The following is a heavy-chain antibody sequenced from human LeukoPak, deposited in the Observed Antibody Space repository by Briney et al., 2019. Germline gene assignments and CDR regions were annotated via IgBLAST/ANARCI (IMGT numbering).Heavy chain of an antibody. D-gene: IGHD2-15*01. V-gene: IGHV4-59*08. Sequence: SETLSLTCTVSGGSISSYYWSWIRQPPGKGLEWIGYIYYSGSTNYNPSLKSRVTISVDTSKNQFSLKLSSVTAADTAVYYCARRAGHCSGGSCYSYYVDYWGQGTLVTVSS. CDR3: ARRAGHCSGGSCYSYYVDY. J-gene: IGHJ4*02. CDR2: IYYSGST. CDR1: GGSISSYY.